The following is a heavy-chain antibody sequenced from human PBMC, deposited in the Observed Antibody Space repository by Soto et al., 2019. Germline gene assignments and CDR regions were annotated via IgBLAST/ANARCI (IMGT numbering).Heavy chain of an antibody. J-gene: IGHJ4*02. CDR3: AMSVAVHGAQIDY. D-gene: IGHD2-8*01. Sequence: PSETLSLTCSVSGGSISVSYWSWIRQSPGKGLEWLGYVYYTGSTNYSPSLRSRVSISVDTSKNEFSLRLSSVTAAETAVYFCAMSVAVHGAQIDYWGQGTQVTVSS. V-gene: IGHV4-59*01. CDR2: VYYTGST. CDR1: GGSISVSY.